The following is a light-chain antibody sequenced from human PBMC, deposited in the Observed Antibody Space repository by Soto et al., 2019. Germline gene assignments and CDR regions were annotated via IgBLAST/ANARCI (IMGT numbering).Light chain of an antibody. Sequence: QSVLTQPASVSGSPGQSITISCTGTNSDVGGYNYVSWYQQHPGKAPKFMIYDVSSRPSGVSDRFSGSKSGNTASLTISGLQAEDEADYYCSSYTTSNTRQIVFGTGTKLT. V-gene: IGLV2-14*01. CDR3: SSYTTSNTRQIV. CDR1: NSDVGGYNY. J-gene: IGLJ1*01. CDR2: DVS.